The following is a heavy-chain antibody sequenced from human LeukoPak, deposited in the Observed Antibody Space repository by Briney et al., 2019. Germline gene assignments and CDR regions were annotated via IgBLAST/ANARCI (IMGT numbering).Heavy chain of an antibody. CDR3: AREYSSSWYSIYFDY. D-gene: IGHD6-13*01. CDR2: INSDGSST. J-gene: IGHJ4*02. V-gene: IGHV3-74*01. Sequence: PGGSLRLSCAASGFTFSSYWMHWVRQAPGKGLVWVSRINSDGSSTSYADSVKGRFTIPRDNAKNTLYVQMNSLRAEDTAVYYCAREYSSSWYSIYFDYWGQGTLVTVSS. CDR1: GFTFSSYW.